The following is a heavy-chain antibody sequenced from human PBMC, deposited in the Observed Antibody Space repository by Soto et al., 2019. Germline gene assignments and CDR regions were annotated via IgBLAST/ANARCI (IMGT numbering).Heavy chain of an antibody. CDR1: GFTFSSYG. V-gene: IGHV3-33*01. D-gene: IGHD4-17*01. CDR3: ARDYGGNSGRDY. Sequence: GGSLRLSCAASGFTFSSYGMHWVRQAPGKGLEWVAVIWYDGSNKYYADSVKGRFTISRDNSKNTLYLQMNSLRAEDTAVFYCARDYGGNSGRDYWGQGTLVTVSS. J-gene: IGHJ4*02. CDR2: IWYDGSNK.